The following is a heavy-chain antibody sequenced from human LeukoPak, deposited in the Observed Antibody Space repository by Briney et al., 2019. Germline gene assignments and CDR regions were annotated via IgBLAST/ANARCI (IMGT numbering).Heavy chain of an antibody. Sequence: GGSLRLSCAASGFTFSSYSMNWVRQAPGKGLEWVSYISSSSSTIYYADSVKGRFTISRDNAKNSLYLQMNSLRAEDTAVYYCARAITIFITHYYMDVWGKGTTVTVSS. J-gene: IGHJ6*03. D-gene: IGHD3-3*01. V-gene: IGHV3-48*04. CDR1: GFTFSSYS. CDR3: ARAITIFITHYYMDV. CDR2: ISSSSSTI.